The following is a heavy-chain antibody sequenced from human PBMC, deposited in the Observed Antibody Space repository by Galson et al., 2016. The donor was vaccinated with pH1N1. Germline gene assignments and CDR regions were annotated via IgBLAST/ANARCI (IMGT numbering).Heavy chain of an antibody. D-gene: IGHD5-12*01. CDR2: ILYDGTNE. J-gene: IGHJ4*02. V-gene: IGHV3-30*04. CDR3: ARDSEYSGHEGFH. Sequence: SLRLSCAASGFTFTSYAMHWVRQAPGKGLEWVAVILYDGTNEYYADSVKGRFTISRDKTQSTVYLQMNSLRTEDPAVYYCARDSEYSGHEGFHWGQGTLVIVSS. CDR1: GFTFTSYA.